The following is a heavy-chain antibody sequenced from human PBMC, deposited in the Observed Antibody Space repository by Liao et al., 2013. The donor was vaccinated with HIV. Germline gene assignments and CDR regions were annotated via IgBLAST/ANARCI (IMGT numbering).Heavy chain of an antibody. CDR3: ARYSDSYSSGSHAFDI. CDR1: ADSSIKSGYH. V-gene: IGHV4-61*02. J-gene: IGHJ3*02. Sequence: QGQLYESGPGLVRPSQTLSLTCFVSADSSIKSGYHWSWIRRSAQRGMEWIGRIYPNGDTDYSPSLRSRITLSVDTSSNQISLTLRSVTAADTAVYYCARYSDSYSSGSHAFDIWGQGTVVTVSS. CDR2: IYPNGDT. D-gene: IGHD3-10*01.